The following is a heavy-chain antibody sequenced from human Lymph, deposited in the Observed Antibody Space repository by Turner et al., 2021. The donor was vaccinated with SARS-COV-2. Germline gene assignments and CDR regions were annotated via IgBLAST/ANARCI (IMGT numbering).Heavy chain of an antibody. Sequence: QVQLVESGGGVVQPGRSLRLSCAASGFTFRTYAMEWVRQAPGKGLEWVALISHDGSNKYYADSVKGRFTISRDNSKNTLYLQMNSLRAEGTAVYYCARDLGGYFDLWGRGTLVTVSS. CDR3: ARDLGGYFDL. D-gene: IGHD3-16*01. J-gene: IGHJ2*01. V-gene: IGHV3-30-3*01. CDR1: GFTFRTYA. CDR2: ISHDGSNK.